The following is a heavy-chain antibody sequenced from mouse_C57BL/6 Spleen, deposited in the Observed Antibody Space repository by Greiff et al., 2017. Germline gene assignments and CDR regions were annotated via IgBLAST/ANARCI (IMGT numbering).Heavy chain of an antibody. CDR2: INPSTGGT. V-gene: IGHV1-42*01. Sequence: EVQLQESGPELVKPGASVKISCKASGYSFTGYYMNWVKQSPEKSLEWIGEINPSTGGTTYNQKFKAKATLTVDKSSSTAYMQLKSLTSEDSAVYYCARNWDGGAMDYWGQGTSVTVSS. CDR1: GYSFTGYY. D-gene: IGHD4-1*01. CDR3: ARNWDGGAMDY. J-gene: IGHJ4*01.